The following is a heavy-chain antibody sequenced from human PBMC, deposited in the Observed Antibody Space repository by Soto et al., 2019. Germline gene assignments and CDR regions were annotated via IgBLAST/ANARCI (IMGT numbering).Heavy chain of an antibody. CDR1: GGSISNINYY. J-gene: IGHJ6*02. CDR3: ARSPDTSGYHPRRYYYGMDV. CDR2: FYYSGST. V-gene: IGHV4-39*07. Sequence: PSETLSLTCTVSGGSISNINYYWSWIRQSPDKGLEWIGGFYYSGSTYNNPSLKSRVTISVDKSKNQFSLKLSSVTAADTAVYYCARSPDTSGYHPRRYYYGMDVWGQGTTVTVSS. D-gene: IGHD3-22*01.